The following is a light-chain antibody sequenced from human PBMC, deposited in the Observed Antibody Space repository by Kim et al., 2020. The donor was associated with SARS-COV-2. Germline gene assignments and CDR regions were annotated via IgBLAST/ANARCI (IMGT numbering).Light chain of an antibody. V-gene: IGKV1D-12*01. CDR1: QDISSW. CDR2: EAS. Sequence: ASVGDRGPITCRASQDISSWLGWYQQKPGKAPKVLIYEASNLQSGVPSRFSGSGSGTDFTLTINSLRPEDFATYYCQQTHSFPLTFGGGTKVGIK. J-gene: IGKJ4*01. CDR3: QQTHSFPLT.